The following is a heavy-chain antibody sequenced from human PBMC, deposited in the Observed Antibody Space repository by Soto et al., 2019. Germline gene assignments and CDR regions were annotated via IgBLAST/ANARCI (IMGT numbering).Heavy chain of an antibody. CDR3: VRTSLVVAVATREDF. CDR1: GFTFSNYC. CDR2: INSDGSRI. D-gene: IGHD2-15*01. Sequence: EVQLVESGGGLVQPGESLRLSCAASGFTFSNYCMHWVRQAPGKGLVWVSRINSDGSRINYADFVKGRFTISRDNTKNTVYLHMNSLTAEDTAIYYCVRTSLVVAVATREDFWGQGTLFTVSS. V-gene: IGHV3-74*01. J-gene: IGHJ4*02.